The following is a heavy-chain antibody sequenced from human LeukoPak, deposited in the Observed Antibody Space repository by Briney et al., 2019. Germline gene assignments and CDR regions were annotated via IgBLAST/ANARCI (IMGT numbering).Heavy chain of an antibody. D-gene: IGHD4-23*01. Sequence: SETLSLTCTVSGGSFSSNSYYWGWIRQPPGKGLEWIGSMYYSGSTYYNPSLKSRVTISIDTSKNQFSLKLSSVTAADTAVYYCAREDYGGNSGAYFQHWGQGTLVTVSS. CDR2: MYYSGST. CDR1: GGSFSSNSYY. CDR3: AREDYGGNSGAYFQH. V-gene: IGHV4-39*07. J-gene: IGHJ1*01.